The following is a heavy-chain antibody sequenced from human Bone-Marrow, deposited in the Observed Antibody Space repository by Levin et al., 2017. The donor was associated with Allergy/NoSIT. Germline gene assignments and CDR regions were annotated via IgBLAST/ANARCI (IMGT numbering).Heavy chain of an antibody. J-gene: IGHJ4*02. CDR3: AKRSGVGGSGSYYVDY. CDR1: GFTFSSYA. Sequence: GESLKISCAASGFTFSSYAMSWVRQAPGKGLEWVSAISGSGGSTYYADSVKGRFTISRDNSKNTLYLQMNSLRAEDTAVYYGAKRSGVGGSGSYYVDYWGQGTLVTVSS. V-gene: IGHV3-23*01. CDR2: ISGSGGST. D-gene: IGHD3-10*01.